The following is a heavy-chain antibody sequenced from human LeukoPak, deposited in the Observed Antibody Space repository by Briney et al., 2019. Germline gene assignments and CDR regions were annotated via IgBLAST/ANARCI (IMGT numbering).Heavy chain of an antibody. J-gene: IGHJ4*02. CDR3: AKDASYDGTLYYFDY. Sequence: KPGGSPRLSCAASGFTFSSYGMHWVRQAPGKGLEWVAFIRYDGSNKYYADSVKGRFTISRDNSKNTLYLQMNSLRAEDTAVYYCAKDASYDGTLYYFDYWGQGTLVTVSS. CDR1: GFTFSSYG. V-gene: IGHV3-30*02. CDR2: IRYDGSNK. D-gene: IGHD3-10*01.